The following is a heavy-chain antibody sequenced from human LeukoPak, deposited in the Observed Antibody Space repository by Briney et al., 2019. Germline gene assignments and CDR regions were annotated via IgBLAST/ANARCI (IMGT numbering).Heavy chain of an antibody. CDR1: GFTFSSYE. V-gene: IGHV3-48*03. Sequence: PGGSLRLSCAASGFTFSSYEMNWVRQAPGKGLEWVSYISSSGSTIYYADSVKGRFTISRDNAKNSLYLQMNSLRAEDTAVYYCARGLRYFDWLPIDYWGQGTLVTVSS. D-gene: IGHD3-9*01. J-gene: IGHJ4*02. CDR3: ARGLRYFDWLPIDY. CDR2: ISSSGSTI.